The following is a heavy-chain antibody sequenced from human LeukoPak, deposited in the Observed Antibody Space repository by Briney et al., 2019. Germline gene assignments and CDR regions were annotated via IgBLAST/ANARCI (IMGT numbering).Heavy chain of an antibody. D-gene: IGHD3-22*01. CDR1: GYTLTELS. V-gene: IGHV1-24*01. J-gene: IGHJ4*02. CDR2: FDPEDGET. Sequence: ASVKVSCKVSGYTLTELSMHWVRQAPGKGLEWMGGFDPEDGETIYAQKFQGRVTMTEDTSTDTAYMELSSLRSEDTAVYYCATDYYDSSGYYYFDYWGQGTVVTVSS. CDR3: ATDYYDSSGYYYFDY.